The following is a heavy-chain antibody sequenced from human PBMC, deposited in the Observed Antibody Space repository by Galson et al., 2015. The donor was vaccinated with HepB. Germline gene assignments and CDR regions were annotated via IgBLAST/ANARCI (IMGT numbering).Heavy chain of an antibody. CDR3: ARDKGNTESSGYYPDY. J-gene: IGHJ4*02. V-gene: IGHV3-11*05. CDR1: GFTFSDYY. CDR2: ISSSSDYT. D-gene: IGHD3-22*01. Sequence: SLRLSCAASSGFTFSDYYMSWIRQAPGKGLEWVSYISSSSDYTNYADSVKGRFTISRDNAKNSLYLQMNSLRAEDTAVYYCARDKGNTESSGYYPDYWGQGTLVTVSS.